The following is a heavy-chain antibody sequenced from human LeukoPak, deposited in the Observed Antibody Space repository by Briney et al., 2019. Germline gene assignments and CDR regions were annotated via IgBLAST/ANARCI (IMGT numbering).Heavy chain of an antibody. CDR1: GGSFSGYY. J-gene: IGHJ4*02. CDR3: ASIAVDPYYFDY. D-gene: IGHD6-19*01. Sequence: SETLSLTCAVYGGSFSGYYRSWIRQPPGKGLEWIGEINHSGSTNYNPSLKSRVTISVDTSKNQFSLKLSSVTAADTAVYYCASIAVDPYYFDYWGQGTLVTVSS. CDR2: INHSGST. V-gene: IGHV4-34*01.